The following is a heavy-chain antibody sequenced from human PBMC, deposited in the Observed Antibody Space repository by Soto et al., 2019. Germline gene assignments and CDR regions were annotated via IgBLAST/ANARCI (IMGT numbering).Heavy chain of an antibody. Sequence: QVQLVQSGAEVKKPGSSVKVSCKASGGTFSNYAINWVRQAPGQGLEWMGGIIPLFGTPNYAQKFQGRVTFTAHKSTSTAYMELWSLRSDDTAVYYCAGGWETVGTTTPFAYWGQGTLVTVSS. CDR1: GGTFSNYA. D-gene: IGHD1-26*01. J-gene: IGHJ4*02. V-gene: IGHV1-69*06. CDR2: IIPLFGTP. CDR3: AGGWETVGTTTPFAY.